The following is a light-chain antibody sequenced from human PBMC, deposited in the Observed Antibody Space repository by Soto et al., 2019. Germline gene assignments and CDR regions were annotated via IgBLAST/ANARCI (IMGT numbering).Light chain of an antibody. CDR3: QHYGSSSRT. J-gene: IGKJ1*01. CDR2: HAS. CDR1: QGVASRY. Sequence: DIGLTQSPGTLSLSPGERVTLSCRASQGVASRYLAWYQQKPGQPPRLLIYHASSRATGIPNRFSGSGSGTEFTLTITSLEPEDFAVYFCQHYGSSSRTFGQGTKVEIK. V-gene: IGKV3-20*01.